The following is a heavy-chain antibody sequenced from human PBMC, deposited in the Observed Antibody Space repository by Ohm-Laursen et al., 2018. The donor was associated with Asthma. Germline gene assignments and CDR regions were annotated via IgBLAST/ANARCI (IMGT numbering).Heavy chain of an antibody. J-gene: IGHJ4*02. CDR2: ISAYNGNT. CDR3: AKRGPTIFGVVIPFDY. V-gene: IGHV1-18*01. Sequence: SVKVSCKPSGYTFTSYGISWVRQAPGQGLEWMGWISAYNGNTNYAQKLQGRVTMTTDTSTSTAYMELRSLRSDDTAVYYCAKRGPTIFGVVIPFDYWGQGTLVTVSS. D-gene: IGHD3-3*01. CDR1: GYTFTSYG.